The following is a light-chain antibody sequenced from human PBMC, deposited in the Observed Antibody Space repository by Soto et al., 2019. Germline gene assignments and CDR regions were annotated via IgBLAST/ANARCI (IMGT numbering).Light chain of an antibody. CDR3: SSFAGTNSFV. CDR1: TSDICAYNY. CDR2: EVT. V-gene: IGLV2-8*01. J-gene: IGLJ1*01. Sequence: QSALTQPPSASGSPGQSVTISCTGTTSDICAYNYVSWYQQRPGKSPKLIIYEVTRRPSGVPDRIFGSTSYTTASLTVSGLQAEDEADYYCSSFAGTNSFVFGTGTKVTVL.